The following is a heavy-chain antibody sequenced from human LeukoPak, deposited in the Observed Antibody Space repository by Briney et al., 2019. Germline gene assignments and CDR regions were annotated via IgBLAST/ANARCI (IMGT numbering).Heavy chain of an antibody. Sequence: SETLSLTCAVSGYSISSGYYWGWIRQPPGKGPEWIGSIYHSGSTYYNPSLKSRVTISVDTSKIQFSLKLSSVTAADTAVYYCARLSYGSSSGDCRGQGTLVTVSS. CDR1: GYSISSGYY. V-gene: IGHV4-38-2*01. CDR2: IYHSGST. CDR3: ARLSYGSSSGDC. D-gene: IGHD6-6*01. J-gene: IGHJ4*02.